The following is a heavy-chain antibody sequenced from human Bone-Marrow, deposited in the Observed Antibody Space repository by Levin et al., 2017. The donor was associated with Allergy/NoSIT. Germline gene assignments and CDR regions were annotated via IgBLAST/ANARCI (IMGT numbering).Heavy chain of an antibody. J-gene: IGHJ4*02. CDR1: GFTFSDYG. V-gene: IGHV3-30*03. CDR3: ARAPYYGFDGGIDS. Sequence: GGSLRLSCAASGFTFSDYGMHWVRQAPGKGLEWVSLISYDGSDKYYADFVKGRFTISRDTSNNTLYLQMNSLRAEDTAVYYCARAPYYGFDGGIDSWGQGSLVTVSS. D-gene: IGHD3-22*01. CDR2: ISYDGSDK.